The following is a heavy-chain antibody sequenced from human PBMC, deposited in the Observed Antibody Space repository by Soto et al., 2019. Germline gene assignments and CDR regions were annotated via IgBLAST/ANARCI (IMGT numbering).Heavy chain of an antibody. CDR2: IYYSGST. CDR1: GGSISSSSYY. J-gene: IGHJ5*02. V-gene: IGHV4-39*01. D-gene: IGHD1-26*01. Sequence: QLQLQESGPGLVKPSETLSLTCTVSGGSISSSSYYWGWIRQPPGKGLEWIGSIYYSGSTYYNPSLKSRVTISADTSKNQFSLKLSSVTAADTAVYYCARPGGSYYCWFDPWGQGTLVTVSS. CDR3: ARPGGSYYCWFDP.